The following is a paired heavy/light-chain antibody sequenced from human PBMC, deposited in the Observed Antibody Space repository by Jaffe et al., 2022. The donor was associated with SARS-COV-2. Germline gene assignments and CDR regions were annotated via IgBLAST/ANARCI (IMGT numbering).Heavy chain of an antibody. CDR2: IWFDGSNE. Sequence: QVQLVESGGGVVQPGRSLRLSCAASGFTFSSYGMHWVRQAPGKGLEWVVVIWFDGSNEHYADSVKGRFTISRDNSRNTVYLQMNGLRAEDTAVYYCARDRKIGYGPLDYWGRGTLVTVSS. J-gene: IGHJ4*02. CDR1: GFTFSSYG. D-gene: IGHD5-18*01. CDR3: ARDRKIGYGPLDY. V-gene: IGHV3-33*01.
Light chain of an antibody. J-gene: IGLJ2*01. CDR1: SSDIGNNY. V-gene: IGLV1-51*01. CDR3: GTWDSSLSGGV. CDR2: DNN. Sequence: QSVLTQPPSVSAAPGQRVTISCSGSSSDIGNNYVSWYQQIPGTAPKLLIYDNNKRPSGIPDRFSGSKSGTSATLDITGLQTGDEADYYCGTWDSSLSGGVFGGGTKLTVL.